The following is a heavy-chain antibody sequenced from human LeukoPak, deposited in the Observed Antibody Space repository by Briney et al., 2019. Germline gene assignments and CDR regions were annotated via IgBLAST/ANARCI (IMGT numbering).Heavy chain of an antibody. V-gene: IGHV3-30*02. CDR3: AKGDTS. CDR2: IRYDGSDK. D-gene: IGHD2-21*02. Sequence: PGGSLRLSCASSGFNFSNYDMHWVRQAPDKGLEWVAFIRYDGSDKYYADSVKGRFTISRDNSKNTLYLQMNGLRTDDTAVYYCAKGDTSWGQGTLVTVSS. CDR1: GFNFSNYD. J-gene: IGHJ5*02.